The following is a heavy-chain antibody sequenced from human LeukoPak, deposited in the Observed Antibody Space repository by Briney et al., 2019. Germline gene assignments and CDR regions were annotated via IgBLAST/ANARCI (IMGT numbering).Heavy chain of an antibody. V-gene: IGHV3-30*04. CDR1: GFTFSSYA. CDR2: ISYDGSNK. Sequence: GGSLRLSCAASGFTFSSYAMHWVRQAPGKGLEWVAVISYDGSNKYYADSVKGRFTISRDNSKNTLYLQMNSLRAEDTAVYYCARDGIDGDYRFFDYWGQGTLVTVSS. CDR3: ARDGIDGDYRFFDY. D-gene: IGHD4-17*01. J-gene: IGHJ4*02.